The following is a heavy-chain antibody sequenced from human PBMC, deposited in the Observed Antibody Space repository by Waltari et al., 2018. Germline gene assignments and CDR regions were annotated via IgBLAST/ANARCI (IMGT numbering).Heavy chain of an antibody. V-gene: IGHV1-69*05. Sequence: QVQLVQSGAEVKKPGSSVKVSCKASGGTFSSYAISCVRQAPGQGLEWMGGGIRIFGTAKCAQKVQGGVTITTDESTSTAYVELSSLRSEDAAVYYCARFRRDGYNPADYWGQGTLVTVSS. CDR3: ARFRRDGYNPADY. CDR1: GGTFSSYA. J-gene: IGHJ4*02. CDR2: GIRIFGTA. D-gene: IGHD5-12*01.